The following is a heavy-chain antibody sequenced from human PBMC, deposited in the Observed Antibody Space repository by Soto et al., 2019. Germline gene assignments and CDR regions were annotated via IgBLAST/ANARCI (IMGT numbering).Heavy chain of an antibody. J-gene: IGHJ4*02. CDR2: ISYDGSNK. CDR1: GFTFSSYA. Sequence: GGSLRLSCAASGFTFSSYAMHWVRQAPGKGLEWVAVISYDGSNKYYADSVKGRFTISRDNSKNTLYLQMNSLRAEDTAVYYCARDEPRGYSYRAGVFDYWGQGTLVTVSS. V-gene: IGHV3-30-3*01. D-gene: IGHD5-18*01. CDR3: ARDEPRGYSYRAGVFDY.